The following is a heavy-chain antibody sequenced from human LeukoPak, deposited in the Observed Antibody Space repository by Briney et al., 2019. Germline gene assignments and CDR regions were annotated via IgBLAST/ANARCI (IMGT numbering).Heavy chain of an antibody. D-gene: IGHD3-22*01. Sequence: SETLSLTCTVSGGSISSYYWTWIRQPPGKGLEWIGYIYHSGSTNYNPSLKSRVTISLDTSKNQFSLKLSSVTAADTAVYYCARLGVSRGYLDYWGQGTLVTVSS. CDR1: GGSISSYY. CDR3: ARLGVSRGYLDY. J-gene: IGHJ4*02. V-gene: IGHV4-59*08. CDR2: IYHSGST.